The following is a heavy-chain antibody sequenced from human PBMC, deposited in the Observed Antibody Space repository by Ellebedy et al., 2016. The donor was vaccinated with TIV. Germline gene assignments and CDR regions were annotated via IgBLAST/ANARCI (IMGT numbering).Heavy chain of an antibody. J-gene: IGHJ6*02. CDR2: IDPTDSYT. CDR3: ARSHSLPRAMDV. CDR1: GYTFTSYW. V-gene: IGHV5-10-1*01. Sequence: GESLKISXKGSGYTFTSYWITWVRQMPGKGLEWMGRIDPTDSYTNYSPSFQGHVNMSADKSTCTAYLQWSKLQALDTAIYYCARSHSLPRAMDVWGQGTTVTVSS. D-gene: IGHD1-26*01.